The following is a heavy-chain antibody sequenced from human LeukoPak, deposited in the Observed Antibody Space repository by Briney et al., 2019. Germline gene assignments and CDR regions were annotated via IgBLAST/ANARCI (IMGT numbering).Heavy chain of an antibody. CDR2: INHSGST. J-gene: IGHJ4*02. V-gene: IGHV4-34*01. CDR3: ARTSYNWNYAFVDY. Sequence: SETLSLTCAVYGGSFSGYYWSWIRQPPGKGLEWLGEINHSGSTNYNPSLKSRVTISVDTSKNQFSLKLSSVTAADTAVYYCARTSYNWNYAFVDYWGQGTLVTVSS. CDR1: GGSFSGYY. D-gene: IGHD1-7*01.